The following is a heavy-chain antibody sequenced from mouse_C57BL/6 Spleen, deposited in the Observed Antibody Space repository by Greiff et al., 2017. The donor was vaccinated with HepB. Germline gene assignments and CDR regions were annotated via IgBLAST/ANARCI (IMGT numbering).Heavy chain of an antibody. J-gene: IGHJ2*01. CDR3: ARGAYGYDPYYFDY. D-gene: IGHD2-2*01. V-gene: IGHV1-61*01. CDR1: GYTFTSYW. Sequence: VQLQQPGAELVRPGSSVKLSCKASGYTFTSYWMDWVKQRPGQGLEWIGNIYPSDSETHYNQKFKDKATLTVDKSSSTAYMQLSSLTSEDSAVYYCARGAYGYDPYYFDYWGQGTTLTVSS. CDR2: IYPSDSET.